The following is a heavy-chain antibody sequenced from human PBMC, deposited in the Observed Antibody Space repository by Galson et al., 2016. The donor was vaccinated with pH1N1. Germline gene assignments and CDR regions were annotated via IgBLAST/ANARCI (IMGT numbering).Heavy chain of an antibody. V-gene: IGHV1-69*13. J-gene: IGHJ2*01. D-gene: IGHD3-22*01. CDR3: AREDYYDTDLSDWYFDL. Sequence: SVKVSCKASGGTFGGYGINWVRQAPGQGLEWMGGIIPILNITKYAQNFQDRVTITAGESTTTAYMELSSLRSEDTAVYYCAREDYYDTDLSDWYFDLWGRGTLVTVSS. CDR1: GGTFGGYG. CDR2: IIPILNIT.